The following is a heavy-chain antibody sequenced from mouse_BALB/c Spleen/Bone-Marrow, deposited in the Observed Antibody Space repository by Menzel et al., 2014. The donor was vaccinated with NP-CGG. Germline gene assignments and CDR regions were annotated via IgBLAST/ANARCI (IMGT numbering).Heavy chain of an antibody. V-gene: IGHV5-17*02. J-gene: IGHJ2*01. CDR3: ARSGSSSGYFDY. D-gene: IGHD1-1*01. CDR2: ISSGSSTV. Sequence: EVQLQQSGGGLVQPGGSRKLSCAASGFTFSSFGMHWVRQAPEKGLEWVAYISSGSSTVYYADKVMGRFTISRGNPKNTLFLQMTSLRSEDTAMYYCARSGSSSGYFDYWGQGTTLTVSS. CDR1: GFTFSSFG.